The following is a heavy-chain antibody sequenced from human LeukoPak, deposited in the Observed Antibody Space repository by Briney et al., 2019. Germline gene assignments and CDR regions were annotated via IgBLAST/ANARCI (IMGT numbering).Heavy chain of an antibody. Sequence: GGSLRLSCAASGFTFSSYAMNWVRQAPGKGLEWVSVISGSGDSTYYADSVKGRFTISRDSSKDMLYLQMNSLRAEDMALYYCAKAGCTGTICYSNCWGQGTLVTVSS. CDR1: GFTFSSYA. V-gene: IGHV3-23*01. D-gene: IGHD2-2*01. CDR3: AKAGCTGTICYSNC. CDR2: ISGSGDST. J-gene: IGHJ4*02.